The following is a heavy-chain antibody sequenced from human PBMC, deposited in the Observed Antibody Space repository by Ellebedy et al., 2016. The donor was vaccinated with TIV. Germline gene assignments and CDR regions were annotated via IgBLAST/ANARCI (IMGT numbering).Heavy chain of an antibody. CDR2: INPNTGAT. J-gene: IGHJ4*02. D-gene: IGHD1-26*01. CDR1: GYTFTNYY. Sequence: AASVKVSCKASGYTFTNYYIHWVRQAPGQGLEWMAWINPNTGATNYAENFQGRVTMTRDASLSTVYMELSRLTGDDTAVYYCARVGFDGTYAGIDYWGQGTLVTVSS. V-gene: IGHV1-2*02. CDR3: ARVGFDGTYAGIDY.